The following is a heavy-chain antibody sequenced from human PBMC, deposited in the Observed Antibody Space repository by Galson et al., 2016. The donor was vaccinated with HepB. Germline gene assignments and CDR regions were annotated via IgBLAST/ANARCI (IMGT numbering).Heavy chain of an antibody. CDR1: GYTFSNYG. CDR3: ARTHQLIHYYYYYMDV. J-gene: IGHJ6*03. D-gene: IGHD6-13*01. V-gene: IGHV1-18*01. CDR2: ISGYDAAT. Sequence: SVKVSCKASGYTFSNYGITWVRQAPGQGLEWMGWISGYDAATNYAQKLQGRVTMTTDTSTSTAYMELRSRKPDDTPVYYCARTHQLIHYYYYYMDVWGKGTTVTVSS.